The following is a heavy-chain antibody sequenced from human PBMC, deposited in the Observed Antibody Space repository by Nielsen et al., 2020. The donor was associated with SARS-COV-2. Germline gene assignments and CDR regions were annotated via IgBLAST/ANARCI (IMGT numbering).Heavy chain of an antibody. V-gene: IGHV3-48*03. CDR1: GFTFSSSE. CDR3: ARTDGYGPYKWFDS. CDR2: ISSNGNSI. D-gene: IGHD2-15*01. Sequence: GGSLRLSCAASGFTFSSSEMNWVRQAPGRGLEWVSCISSNGNSIQYTDSVKGRFTSTRDNAKNLMHLHMYSLRAEDTAVYYCARTDGYGPYKWFDSWGQGTLGTVSS. J-gene: IGHJ5*01.